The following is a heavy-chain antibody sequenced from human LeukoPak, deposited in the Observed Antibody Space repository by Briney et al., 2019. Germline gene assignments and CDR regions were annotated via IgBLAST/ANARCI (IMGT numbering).Heavy chain of an antibody. CDR3: ARGRYCSSTGCSHFDY. Sequence: PGLSLKISCKGSGYSFTNYWIAWVRQMPGKILVWIGIPYPGDSMTRYSPSFQGQVTISADRSISTAYLQWSSLKASDTAMYYCARGRYCSSTGCSHFDYWGQGPLVTVSS. V-gene: IGHV5-51*01. CDR2: PYPGDSMT. J-gene: IGHJ4*02. CDR1: GYSFTNYW. D-gene: IGHD2-2*01.